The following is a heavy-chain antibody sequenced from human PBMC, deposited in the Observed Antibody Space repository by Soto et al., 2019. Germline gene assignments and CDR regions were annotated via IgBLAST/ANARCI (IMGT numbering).Heavy chain of an antibody. CDR2: IIPILGIA. V-gene: IGHV1-69*02. CDR1: GGTFSSYT. J-gene: IGHJ5*02. D-gene: IGHD5-12*01. CDR3: ARARRGYSGYDCWLDP. Sequence: QVQLVQSGAEVKKPGSSVKVSCKASGGTFSSYTISWVRQAPGQVLEWMGRIIPILGIANYAQKFQGRVTITADKSTSTAYMELSSLRSEDTAVYYCARARRGYSGYDCWLDPWGQGTLVTVSS.